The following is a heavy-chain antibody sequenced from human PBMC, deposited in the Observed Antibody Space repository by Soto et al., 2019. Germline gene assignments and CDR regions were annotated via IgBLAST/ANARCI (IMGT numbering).Heavy chain of an antibody. CDR1: GFTFNSYA. CDR2: ISSYGADT. D-gene: IGHD6-19*01. V-gene: IGHV3-64D*06. Sequence: VGSLRLSCSASGFTFNSYAMHWVRQAPGKGLEFVSAISSYGADTYYADSVKGRFAISRDNSKNTLYLQMSSLRAEDTALYYCVKEGYMRSDWYGQFDYWGQGALVTVSS. J-gene: IGHJ4*02. CDR3: VKEGYMRSDWYGQFDY.